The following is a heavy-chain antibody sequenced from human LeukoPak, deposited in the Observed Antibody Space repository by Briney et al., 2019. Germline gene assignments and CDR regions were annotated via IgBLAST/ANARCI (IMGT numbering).Heavy chain of an antibody. CDR1: GFSFRIYS. J-gene: IGHJ4*02. Sequence: VGSLRLSCAASGFSFRIYSMDWVRQAPGKGLEWVSSITGSSSYISYADPVKGRFTISRDNAENSLFLQMNSLRPEDTAVYFCARDRLEGGETFDSWGQGTLVTVSS. D-gene: IGHD1-1*01. CDR3: ARDRLEGGETFDS. V-gene: IGHV3-21*01. CDR2: ITGSSSYI.